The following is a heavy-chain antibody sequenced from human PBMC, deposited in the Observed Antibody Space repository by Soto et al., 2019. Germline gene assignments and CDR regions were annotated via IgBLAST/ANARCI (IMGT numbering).Heavy chain of an antibody. J-gene: IGHJ4*02. CDR1: GFTFSSYW. Sequence: GSLRLSCAASGFTFSSYWMHWVRQAPGKGLVWVSRISIDGSRTNYADSVKGRFTISRDNAKNTLYLQMNGLRAEDTAVYYCARMPMLITTYSYHFDYWGQGTLVTVSS. CDR3: ARMPMLITTYSYHFDY. D-gene: IGHD3-22*01. CDR2: ISIDGSRT. V-gene: IGHV3-74*01.